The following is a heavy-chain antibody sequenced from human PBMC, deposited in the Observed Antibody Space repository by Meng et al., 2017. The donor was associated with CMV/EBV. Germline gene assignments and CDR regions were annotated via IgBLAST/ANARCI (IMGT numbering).Heavy chain of an antibody. CDR2: ISSSGASI. D-gene: IGHD3-22*01. V-gene: IGHV3-11*01. CDR3: ARDETATQSERSAYSPDAFDI. Sequence: GESLKISCVGSGFIFSDYYMSWIRQAPGKGLEIVSDISSSGASIYYADSVEGRFTISRDNARNSLYLQMNTLRAEDTAVYYCARDETATQSERSAYSPDAFDIWGQGTMVNVSS. J-gene: IGHJ3*02. CDR1: GFIFSDYY.